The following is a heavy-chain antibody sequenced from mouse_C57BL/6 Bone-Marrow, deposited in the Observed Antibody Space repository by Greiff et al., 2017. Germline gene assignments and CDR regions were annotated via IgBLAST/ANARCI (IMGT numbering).Heavy chain of an antibody. V-gene: IGHV1-9*01. CDR3: ARPVYNAYFDV. CDR1: GYTFTGYW. Sequence: QVQLQQSGAELMKPGASVKLSCKATGYTFTGYWIEWVKQRPGHGLEWIGEILPGSGSTNYNEKFKGKATFTADTASNTPYMQISSLTTEDSAIXYCARPVYNAYFDVWGQGTMVTVSA. J-gene: IGHJ1*01. CDR2: ILPGSGST.